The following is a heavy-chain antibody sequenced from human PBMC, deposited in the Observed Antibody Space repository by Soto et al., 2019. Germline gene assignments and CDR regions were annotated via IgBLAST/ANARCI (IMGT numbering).Heavy chain of an antibody. CDR2: IYSGGST. D-gene: IGHD3-10*01. CDR1: GFTVSSNY. V-gene: IGHV3-53*02. Sequence: EVQLVETGGGLIQPGGSLRLSCAASGFTVSSNYMSWVRQAPGKGLEWVSVIYSGGSTYYADSVKGRFTISRDNAENTLYLQMNSLRAEDTAVYYCARGGSGSHYYYGMDVWGQGTTVTVSS. J-gene: IGHJ6*02. CDR3: ARGGSGSHYYYGMDV.